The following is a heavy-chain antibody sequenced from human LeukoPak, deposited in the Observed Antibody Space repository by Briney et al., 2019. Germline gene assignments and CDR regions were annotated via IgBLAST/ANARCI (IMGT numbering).Heavy chain of an antibody. CDR3: ARQNRNYYDSSDRAFDI. CDR2: IYTTGST. V-gene: IGHV4-4*07. J-gene: IGHJ3*02. Sequence: SETLSLTCTVSGGSISSFYWSWIRQPAGKGLEWIGRIYTTGSTRYNTSLKSRVTMSVDTSKNQFSLKLSSVTAAGTAVYYCARQNRNYYDSSDRAFDIWGQGTMVTVSS. D-gene: IGHD3-22*01. CDR1: GGSISSFY.